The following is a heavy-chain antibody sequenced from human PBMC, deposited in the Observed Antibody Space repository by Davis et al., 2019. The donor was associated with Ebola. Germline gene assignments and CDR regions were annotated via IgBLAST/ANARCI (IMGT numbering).Heavy chain of an antibody. CDR2: IYHSGST. CDR3: ATNSSSSFPLDM. Sequence: PSETLSLTCAVSGGSITSNSYSWNWIRQPPGKGLEWIGCIYHSGSTYYNPSLKSRVTISVDRSKNQFSLRLSSVTAADTAMYYCATNSSSSFPLDMWGQGTLVTVSS. J-gene: IGHJ3*02. V-gene: IGHV4-30-2*01. D-gene: IGHD6-6*01. CDR1: GGSITSNSYS.